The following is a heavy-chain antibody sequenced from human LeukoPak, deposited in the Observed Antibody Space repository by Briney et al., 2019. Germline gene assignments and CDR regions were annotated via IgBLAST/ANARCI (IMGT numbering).Heavy chain of an antibody. CDR2: IYHSGST. V-gene: IGHV4-38-2*01. J-gene: IGHJ4*02. Sequence: SETLSPTCAVSGYSISSGYYWDCIRQPPGKGLEWIGNIYHSGSTYYNPSLKSRVTISVDTSKNQFSLKLSSVTAADTAVYYCARQYWDDSKLDYWGQGTLVTVSS. CDR3: ARQYWDDSKLDY. D-gene: IGHD3-22*01. CDR1: GYSISSGYY.